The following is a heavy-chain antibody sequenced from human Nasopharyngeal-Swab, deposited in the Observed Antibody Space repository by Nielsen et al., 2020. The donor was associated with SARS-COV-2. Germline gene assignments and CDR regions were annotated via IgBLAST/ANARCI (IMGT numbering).Heavy chain of an antibody. CDR3: ARGKYRRAFDI. V-gene: IGHV4-34*01. Sequence: SETLSLTCAVYGGSFSGYYWSWIRQPPGKELEWIGEINHSGSTNYNPSLKSRVTISVDTSKNQFSLKLSSVTAADTAVYYCARGKYRRAFDIWGQGTMVTVSS. D-gene: IGHD6-6*01. J-gene: IGHJ3*02. CDR2: INHSGST. CDR1: GGSFSGYY.